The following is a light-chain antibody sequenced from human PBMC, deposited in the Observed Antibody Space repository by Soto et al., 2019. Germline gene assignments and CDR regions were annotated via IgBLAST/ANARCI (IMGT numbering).Light chain of an antibody. Sequence: IQLTQSPSSLSASVGDRVTIPCQASQGISSYLAWYQQKPGKAPKLLIYAASTLQSGVPSRFSGSVSGTDFTLTISSLQPEDFATYYCQQLNSYLGITFGQGTRLEIK. CDR1: QGISSY. CDR2: AAS. J-gene: IGKJ5*01. V-gene: IGKV1-9*01. CDR3: QQLNSYLGIT.